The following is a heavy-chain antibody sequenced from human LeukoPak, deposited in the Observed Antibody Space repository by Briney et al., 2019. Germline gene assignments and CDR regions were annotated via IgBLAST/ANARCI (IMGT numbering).Heavy chain of an antibody. J-gene: IGHJ4*02. CDR1: GFTFSNYA. V-gene: IGHV3-23*01. Sequence: PGGSLRLSCAASGFTFSNYAMNWVRQAPGRGLEWVSAISGSGGSTYYADSVKGTFTISRDNSKNTLYLEMNTLRVEDTAVYYCAMYSSAWYAVYWGQGTLVTVSS. D-gene: IGHD6-19*01. CDR2: ISGSGGST. CDR3: AMYSSAWYAVY.